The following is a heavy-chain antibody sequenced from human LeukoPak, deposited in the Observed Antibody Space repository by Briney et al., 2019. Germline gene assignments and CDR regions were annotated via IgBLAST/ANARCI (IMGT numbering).Heavy chain of an antibody. CDR3: ARGSRAARQDVLAPPTYYFDY. Sequence: SETLSLTCAVYGGSFSGYYWSWIRQPPGKGLEWIGEINHSGSTNYNPSLKSRVTISVDTSKNQFSLKLSSVTAADTAVYYCARGSRAARQDVLAPPTYYFDYWGQGTLVTVSS. J-gene: IGHJ4*02. CDR1: GGSFSGYY. V-gene: IGHV4-34*01. CDR2: INHSGST. D-gene: IGHD6-6*01.